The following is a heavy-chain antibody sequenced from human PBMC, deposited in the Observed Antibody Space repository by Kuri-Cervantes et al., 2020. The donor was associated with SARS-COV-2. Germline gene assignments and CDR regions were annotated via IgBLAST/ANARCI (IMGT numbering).Heavy chain of an antibody. D-gene: IGHD3-3*01. J-gene: IGHJ6*02. CDR1: GYTFTSYY. V-gene: IGHV1-46*01. CDR2: INPSGGST. CDR3: ARSAAGSNVLRFLEWLYNRDYYYGMDV. Sequence: ASVKVSCKASGYTFTSYYMHWVRQAPGQGLEWMGIINPSGGSTSYAQKFQGRVTMTRDTSISTAYMELSSLRSEDTAVYYCARSAAGSNVLRFLEWLYNRDYYYGMDVWGQGTTVTVSS.